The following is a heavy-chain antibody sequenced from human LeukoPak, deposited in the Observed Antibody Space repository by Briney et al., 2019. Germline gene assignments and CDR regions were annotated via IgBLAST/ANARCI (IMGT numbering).Heavy chain of an antibody. CDR3: ARDNVLRFLEWFYYFDY. V-gene: IGHV4-39*07. CDR2: IYYSGST. Sequence: PSETLSLTCTVSGGSISSSSYYWGWIRQPPGKGLAWIGSIYYSGSTYYNPSLKSRVTISVDTSKNQFSLKLSSVTAADTAVYYCARDNVLRFLEWFYYFDYWGQGTLVTVSS. J-gene: IGHJ4*02. D-gene: IGHD3-3*01. CDR1: GGSISSSSYY.